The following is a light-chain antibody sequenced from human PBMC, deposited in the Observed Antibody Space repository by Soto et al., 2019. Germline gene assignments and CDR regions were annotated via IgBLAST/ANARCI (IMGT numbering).Light chain of an antibody. Sequence: EIVMTQSPATLSVSPGERATLSCRASQSVSSNLAWYQQKPGQAPRLLIYGASTRATGIPARFSGSGSGTEFPLTISSLQSEDFAVYYCQQYNNWPPRAWTFGQGTKVVIK. CDR3: QQYNNWPPRAWT. CDR2: GAS. V-gene: IGKV3-15*01. CDR1: QSVSSN. J-gene: IGKJ1*01.